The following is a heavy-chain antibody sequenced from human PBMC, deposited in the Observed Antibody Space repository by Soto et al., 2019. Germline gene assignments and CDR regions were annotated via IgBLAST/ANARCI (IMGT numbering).Heavy chain of an antibody. V-gene: IGHV1-8*01. Sequence: QVQLVQSGAEVKKPGASVKVSCTFTSYDINWVRQAPGQGLEWMAWMNPNSGDTRYAQKLQGRVNVTRNTSSYTAYMELSSLRSEDTAVYYCARGPGSSDWRFSHYYMDVWGQGTTVTVSS. CDR3: ARGPGSSDWRFSHYYMDV. CDR2: MNPNSGDT. J-gene: IGHJ6*02. D-gene: IGHD6-19*01. CDR1: FTSYD.